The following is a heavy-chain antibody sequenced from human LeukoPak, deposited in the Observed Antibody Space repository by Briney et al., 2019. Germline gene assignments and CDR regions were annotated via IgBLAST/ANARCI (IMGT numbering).Heavy chain of an antibody. CDR2: ISGSGGTT. J-gene: IGHJ4*02. Sequence: GGSLRLYCAASGFTFSSYIMNWARQAPGKGLEWVSAISGSGGTTYYADSMKGRFTISRVNSRNTLYLQMNSLRAEDTAVYYCAKALVGWYTLDYWGQGTLVTVSS. CDR1: GFTFSSYI. CDR3: AKALVGWYTLDY. V-gene: IGHV3-23*01. D-gene: IGHD6-19*01.